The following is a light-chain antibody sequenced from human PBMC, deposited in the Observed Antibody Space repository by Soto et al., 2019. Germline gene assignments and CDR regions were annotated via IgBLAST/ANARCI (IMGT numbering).Light chain of an antibody. V-gene: IGKV1-39*01. Sequence: DIQMTQSPSSLSASVGDRVSITCRASENITNFLNWYQQKPGKAPKLLIYASSSLQSGVPSRYSGGGSGTEFTLTISSLQPEDFATYYCQQSSDTPPWTFGQGTKVGIE. CDR3: QQSSDTPPWT. CDR2: ASS. J-gene: IGKJ1*01. CDR1: ENITNF.